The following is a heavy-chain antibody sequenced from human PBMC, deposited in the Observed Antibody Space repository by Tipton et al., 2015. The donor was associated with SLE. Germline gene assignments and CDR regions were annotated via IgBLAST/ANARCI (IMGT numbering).Heavy chain of an antibody. CDR2: IGRSGGST. CDR3: AKDRDSGSYYVNY. Sequence: LSLTCTVSGDSISSHYWSWIRQPPGKGLEWVSVIGRSGGSTYYADSVKGRFTISRDNSKNTLYLQMNSLRAEDTAVYYCAKDRDSGSYYVNYWGQGTLVTVSS. CDR1: GDSISSHY. D-gene: IGHD1-26*01. J-gene: IGHJ4*02. V-gene: IGHV3-23*01.